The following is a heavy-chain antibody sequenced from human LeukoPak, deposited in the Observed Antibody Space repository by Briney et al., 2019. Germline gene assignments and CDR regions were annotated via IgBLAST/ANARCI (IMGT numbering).Heavy chain of an antibody. Sequence: SETLSLTCTVSGSSMSSFYWSWIRQPPGKGLEWIGNIYYSGTTNYNPSLKSRVTISVDTSKNQFSLKLSSVTAADTAVYYCARVPSIAARLHFDYWGQGTLVTVSS. V-gene: IGHV4-59*01. J-gene: IGHJ4*02. CDR2: IYYSGTT. D-gene: IGHD6-6*01. CDR3: ARVPSIAARLHFDY. CDR1: GSSMSSFY.